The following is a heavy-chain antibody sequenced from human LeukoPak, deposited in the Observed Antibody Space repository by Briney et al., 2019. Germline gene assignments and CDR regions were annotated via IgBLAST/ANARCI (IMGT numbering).Heavy chain of an antibody. D-gene: IGHD1-1*01. CDR1: GFTFSSYS. V-gene: IGHV3-21*01. J-gene: IGHJ4*02. CDR3: ASAGSWNDVKALDY. Sequence: KPGGSLRLSCAASGFTFSSYSMNWVRQAPGKGLEWVSSISSSSSYIYYADSVKGRFTISRDNAKNSLYLQMNSLRAEDTAVYYCASAGSWNDVKALDYWGQGTLVTVSS. CDR2: ISSSSSYI.